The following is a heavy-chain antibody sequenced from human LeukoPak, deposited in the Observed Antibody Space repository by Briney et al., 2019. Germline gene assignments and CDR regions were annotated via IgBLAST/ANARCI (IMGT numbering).Heavy chain of an antibody. CDR3: ARHSHRTAMVPHYYYYYMDV. CDR2: IYYSGST. CDR1: GGSISSSSYY. V-gene: IGHV4-39*01. D-gene: IGHD5-18*01. Sequence: SETLSLTXTVSGGSISSSSYYWGWIRQPPGKGLEWIGSIYYSGSTYYNPSLKSRVTISVDTSKNQFSLKLSSVTAADTAVYYCARHSHRTAMVPHYYYYYMDVWGKGTTVTVSS. J-gene: IGHJ6*03.